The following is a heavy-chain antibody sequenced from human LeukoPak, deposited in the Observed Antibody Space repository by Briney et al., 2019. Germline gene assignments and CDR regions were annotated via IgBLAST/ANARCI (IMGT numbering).Heavy chain of an antibody. CDR3: ASRVKYSSGWYIDY. CDR2: IYYSGST. Sequence: SETLSLTCTVSGGSISSYYGSWIGQPPGKGLEWMGYIYYSGSTNYNPSLKSRVTISVDTSKNQFSLKLSSVTAADTAVYYCASRVKYSSGWYIDYWGQGTLVTVSS. CDR1: GGSISSYY. J-gene: IGHJ4*02. D-gene: IGHD6-19*01. V-gene: IGHV4-59*13.